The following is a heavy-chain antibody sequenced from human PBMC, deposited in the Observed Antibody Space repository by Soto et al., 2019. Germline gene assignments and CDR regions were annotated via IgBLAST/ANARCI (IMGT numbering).Heavy chain of an antibody. CDR3: ARVEEYGDYLGH. D-gene: IGHD4-17*01. Sequence: QVQLQESGPGLVKPSETLSLTCTVSGGSVRSGSYYWSWIRQPPGKGLEWIGYIYYSGTTNYNPSLQSPVTITVDNSKNQFPPKPSSVAAADTAVEYCARVEEYGDYLGHRGQGTPGTVSP. V-gene: IGHV4-61*01. CDR1: GGSVRSGSYY. J-gene: IGHJ4*02. CDR2: IYYSGTT.